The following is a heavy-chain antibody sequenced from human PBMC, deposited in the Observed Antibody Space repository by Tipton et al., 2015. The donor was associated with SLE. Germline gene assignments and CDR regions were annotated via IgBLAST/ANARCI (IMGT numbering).Heavy chain of an antibody. CDR1: GGFFSPYY. CDR3: ARDRADFDI. V-gene: IGHV4-34*01. Sequence: TLSLTCAVSGGFFSPYYWSWIRQSPGKGLEWIGEINHSGSTNYNPSLKSRVTISVDVSKTQFSLKLISVTAADTAVYYCARDRADFDIWGQGTMVTVSS. D-gene: IGHD1-26*01. CDR2: INHSGST. J-gene: IGHJ3*02.